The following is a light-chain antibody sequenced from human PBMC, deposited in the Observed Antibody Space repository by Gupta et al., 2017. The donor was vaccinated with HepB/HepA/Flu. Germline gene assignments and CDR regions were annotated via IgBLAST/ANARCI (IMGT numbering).Light chain of an antibody. Sequence: DIQMTQSPSSLSASVGDRVTITCRSSQSILRYLNWFQKKPGKAPNLLIYTASSLQSGVPSRFSGGGSGTXFTLNIXRLQPEDFATYYCQQTDSVPMTFGXGTKVDVK. CDR1: QSILRY. CDR3: QQTDSVPMT. CDR2: TAS. J-gene: IGKJ3*01. V-gene: IGKV1-39*01.